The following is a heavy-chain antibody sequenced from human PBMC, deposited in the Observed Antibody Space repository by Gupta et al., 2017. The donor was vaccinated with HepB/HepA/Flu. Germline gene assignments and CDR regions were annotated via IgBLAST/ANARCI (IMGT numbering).Heavy chain of an antibody. D-gene: IGHD2-15*01. CDR1: GFTFSSYG. CDR2: ISYDGSNK. Sequence: QVQLVESGGGVVQPGRSLRLSCAASGFTFSSYGMHWVRQAPGKGLEWVAVISYDGSNKYYADSVKGRFTISRDNSKNTLYLQMNSLRAEDTAVYYCAKAFLSVGVAASAFDIWGQGTMVTVSS. J-gene: IGHJ3*02. V-gene: IGHV3-30*18. CDR3: AKAFLSVGVAASAFDI.